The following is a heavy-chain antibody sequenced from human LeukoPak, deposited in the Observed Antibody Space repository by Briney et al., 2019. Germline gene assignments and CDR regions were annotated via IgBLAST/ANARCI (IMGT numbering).Heavy chain of an antibody. CDR3: AKEDSSGLILDI. J-gene: IGHJ3*02. Sequence: GGSLRLSCAASGFTFNNYAMSWVRQAPGKGLEWVSSINGRGGSTYYADSVKGRFTISRDNSKNTLYLQMNSLRAEDTAVYYCAKEDSSGLILDIWGQGTMVTVSS. D-gene: IGHD3-22*01. CDR2: INGRGGST. V-gene: IGHV3-23*01. CDR1: GFTFNNYA.